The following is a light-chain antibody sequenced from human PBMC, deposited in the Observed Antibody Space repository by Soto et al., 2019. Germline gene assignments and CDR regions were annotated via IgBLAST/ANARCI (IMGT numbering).Light chain of an antibody. Sequence: QSVLAPPSSESGSPGQSITISCTGTSTDVGGYNYVSWYQHHPGKGPKLIIYEVNNRPSGVSDRFSGSKSGNKASLTISNLEAEDESDYYCGSYTSTDNPFVFGAGTEVTVL. V-gene: IGLV2-14*01. CDR3: GSYTSTDNPFV. CDR2: EVN. J-gene: IGLJ1*01. CDR1: STDVGGYNY.